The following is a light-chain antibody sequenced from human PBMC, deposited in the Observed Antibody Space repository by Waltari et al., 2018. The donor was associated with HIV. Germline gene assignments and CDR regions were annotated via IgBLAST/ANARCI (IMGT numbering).Light chain of an antibody. J-gene: IGKJ4*01. CDR1: QSVSGH. V-gene: IGKV3-15*01. CDR3: HQYNDWPLLT. Sequence: EIVMTQSPATLSVSPGERATLSCRASQSVSGHLAWYQQKPGQVPRLLIYGASTRATGIPARFSGSGSGTEFTLTISSLQSEDFAFYYCHQYNDWPLLTFGGGTKVEIK. CDR2: GAS.